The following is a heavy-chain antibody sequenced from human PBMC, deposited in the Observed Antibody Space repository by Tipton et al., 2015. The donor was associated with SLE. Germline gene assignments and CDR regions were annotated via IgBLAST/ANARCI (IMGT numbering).Heavy chain of an antibody. J-gene: IGHJ4*02. Sequence: TLSLTCTVSGDSTSVHYWSWIRQPPGKGLEWIGSIYYSGSTYHNPSLKSRVTISVDTSKNQFSLRLRFVTAADTAMYYCARSREGLADHWGQGTLVTVSS. CDR1: GDSTSVHY. V-gene: IGHV4-39*07. CDR3: ARSREGLADH. CDR2: IYYSGST.